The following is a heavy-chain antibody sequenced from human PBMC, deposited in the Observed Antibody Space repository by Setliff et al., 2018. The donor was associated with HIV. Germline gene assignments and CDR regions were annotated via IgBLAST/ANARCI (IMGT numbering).Heavy chain of an antibody. CDR2: TFHRSKRYS. J-gene: IGHJ4*02. CDR1: GDSVSNYSAA. CDR3: ARSITTAGTVFDY. D-gene: IGHD6-13*01. Sequence: SQTLSLTCAISGDSVSNYSAAWNWIRQSPSRGLEWLGRTFHRSKRYSDYAESVRSRITINPDTSKNQLSLQLHSVTPEDTAVYYCARSITTAGTVFDYWGRGTLVTVSS. V-gene: IGHV6-1*01.